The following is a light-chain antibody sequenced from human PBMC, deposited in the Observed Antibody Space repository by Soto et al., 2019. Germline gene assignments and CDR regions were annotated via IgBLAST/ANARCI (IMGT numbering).Light chain of an antibody. J-gene: IGLJ2*01. CDR3: ETLDSNTGV. V-gene: IGLV4-60*03. CDR1: SGHSSYI. Sequence: QLVLTQSSSASASLGSSVKLTCTLSSGHSSYIIAWHQQQPGKAPRYLMKLEGSGSYNKGSGVPDRFSGSSSGADRYLTIFNLQSEDEADYYWETLDSNTGVFGGRTKLTVL. CDR2: LEGSGSY.